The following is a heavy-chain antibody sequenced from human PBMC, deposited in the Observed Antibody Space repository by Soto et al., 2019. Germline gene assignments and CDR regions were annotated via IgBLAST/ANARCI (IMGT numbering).Heavy chain of an antibody. CDR3: ARDQYCSGGSCPKGFDY. CDR2: IIPILGIA. V-gene: IGHV1-69*04. CDR1: GGTFSSYT. D-gene: IGHD2-15*01. Sequence: GASVTVCCKASGGTFSSYTSRWVRQAPGQGLEWMGRIIPILGIANYAQKFQGRVTITADKSTSTAYMELSSLRSEDTAVYYCARDQYCSGGSCPKGFDYWGQGTLVTVSS. J-gene: IGHJ4*02.